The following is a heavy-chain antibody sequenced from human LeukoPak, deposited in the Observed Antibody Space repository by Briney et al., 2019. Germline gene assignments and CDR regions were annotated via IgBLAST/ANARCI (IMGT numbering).Heavy chain of an antibody. J-gene: IGHJ3*02. V-gene: IGHV3-48*03. CDR2: ISSSGSTI. CDR3: ARGWCSSTSCYIERVGAFDI. D-gene: IGHD2-2*01. CDR1: GFTLSSYE. Sequence: GGSLRLSCAASGFTLSSYEMNWVRQARGKGLEWVSYISSSGSTIYYADSVKGRFTISRDNAKNSLYLQMNSLRAEDTAVYYCARGWCSSTSCYIERVGAFDIWGQGTMVTVSS.